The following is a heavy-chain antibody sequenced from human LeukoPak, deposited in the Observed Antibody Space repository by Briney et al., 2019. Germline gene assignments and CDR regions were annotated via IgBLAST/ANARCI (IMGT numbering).Heavy chain of an antibody. CDR3: ARAPRYSSGGYYAFDI. V-gene: IGHV1-69*04. CDR1: GGTFSSYA. CDR2: IIPILGIA. D-gene: IGHD6-19*01. Sequence: SVKVSGKASGGTFSSYAISWVRQAPGQGLEWMGRIIPILGIANYAQKFQGRVTITADKSTSTAYMELSSLRSEDTAVYYCARAPRYSSGGYYAFDIWGQGTMVTVSS. J-gene: IGHJ3*02.